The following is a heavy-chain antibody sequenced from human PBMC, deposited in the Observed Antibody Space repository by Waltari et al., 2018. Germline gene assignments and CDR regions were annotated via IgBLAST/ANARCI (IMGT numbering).Heavy chain of an antibody. CDR2: INDVGSHI. J-gene: IGHJ5*02. CDR1: GFSINTY. CDR3: VRAVRSGALRSYWFDP. D-gene: IGHD3-22*01. Sequence: EVQVVESGGGLVKPGGSLRISCAASGFSINTYMDWVRQAPGQGLEWFSSINDVGSHIFYADSVRGRFSISRDDAKNSLDLEMNSLRAEDTAVYYCVRAVRSGALRSYWFDPWGQGTLVTVSS. V-gene: IGHV3-21*01.